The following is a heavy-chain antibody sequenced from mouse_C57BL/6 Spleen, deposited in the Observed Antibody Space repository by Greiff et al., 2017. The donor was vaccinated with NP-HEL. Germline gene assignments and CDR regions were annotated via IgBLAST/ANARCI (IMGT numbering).Heavy chain of an antibody. V-gene: IGHV5-15*01. Sequence: EVMLVESGGGLVQPGGSLKLSCAASGFTFSDYGMAWVRQAPRKGPEWVAFISNLAYSIYYADTVTGRFTISRENAKNTLYLEMSSLRSEDTAMYYCARQGGERYFDYWGQGTTLTVSS. CDR2: ISNLAYSI. D-gene: IGHD1-1*02. J-gene: IGHJ2*01. CDR1: GFTFSDYG. CDR3: ARQGGERYFDY.